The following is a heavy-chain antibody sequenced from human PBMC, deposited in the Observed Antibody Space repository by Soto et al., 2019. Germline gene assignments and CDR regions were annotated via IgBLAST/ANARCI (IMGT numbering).Heavy chain of an antibody. D-gene: IGHD5-18*01. V-gene: IGHV4-34*01. Sequence: PSETLSLTCAVYGGSFSGYYWSWIRQPPGMGLEWIGEINHSGSTNYNPSLKSRVTISVDTSKNQFSLKLSSVTAADTAVYYCASRGSDTAMVPYDFDYWGQGTLVTVSS. CDR1: GGSFSGYY. J-gene: IGHJ4*02. CDR3: ASRGSDTAMVPYDFDY. CDR2: INHSGST.